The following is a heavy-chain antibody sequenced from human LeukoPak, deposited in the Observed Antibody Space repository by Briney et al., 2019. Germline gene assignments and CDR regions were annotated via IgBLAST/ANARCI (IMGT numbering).Heavy chain of an antibody. CDR1: GFTFSSYA. CDR3: ARDRYYDSSGLTQFEY. CDR2: FSGSGGNT. D-gene: IGHD3-22*01. V-gene: IGHV3-23*01. Sequence: GGSLRLSCAASGFTFSSYAMNWVRQAPGKGLEWVLGFSGSGGNTYYADSVKGRFTVSRDNSKNTVYLQMNSLRAEDTAVYYCARDRYYDSSGLTQFEYWGQGTLVTVSS. J-gene: IGHJ4*02.